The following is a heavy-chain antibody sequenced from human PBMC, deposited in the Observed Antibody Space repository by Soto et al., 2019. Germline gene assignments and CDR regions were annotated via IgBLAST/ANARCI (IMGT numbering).Heavy chain of an antibody. CDR2: INSNKGAT. D-gene: IGHD5-12*01. CDR3: ARDRGQNSGYD. V-gene: IGHV1-2*02. J-gene: IGHJ4*02. CDR1: GYSFTAHY. Sequence: GASVKVSCKASGYSFTAHYMHWVRQAPGQGLEWMGWINSNKGATKYAPKFQGSVTITRDTSVNTAYMEVRWLTSDDTAVYYCARDRGQNSGYDWGQGTLVTVSS.